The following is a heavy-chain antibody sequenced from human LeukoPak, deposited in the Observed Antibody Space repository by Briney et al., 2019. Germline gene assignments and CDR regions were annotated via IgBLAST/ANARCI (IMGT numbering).Heavy chain of an antibody. Sequence: GGSLRLSCAASGFTFKNYWMFWVRHTPEKGLVWVSRINSDGTGTAYADSVQGRFTISRDNAKNTLYLQMNSLRAEDAGVYYYAGDGLLVHYYYYMDVWGKGTTVTVSS. CDR3: AGDGLLVHYYYYMDV. CDR1: GFTFKNYW. D-gene: IGHD2-15*01. V-gene: IGHV3-74*01. J-gene: IGHJ6*03. CDR2: INSDGTGT.